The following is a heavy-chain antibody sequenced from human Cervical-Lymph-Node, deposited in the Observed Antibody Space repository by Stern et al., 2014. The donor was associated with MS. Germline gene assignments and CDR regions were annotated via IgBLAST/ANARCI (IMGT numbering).Heavy chain of an antibody. CDR3: TILSGPFDH. V-gene: IGHV3-74*02. CDR2: INRDGSTT. CDR1: GFTFSNSW. J-gene: IGHJ4*02. Sequence: VQLGESAGGLVQPGGSLRLSCEASGFTFSNSWLHSVRLAPGKGLVWVSRINRDGSTTTYADSVKGRFTISRDNAKNTLYLQMSSLRAEDTAVYYCTILSGPFDHWGQGTLVTVSS. D-gene: IGHD3-10*01.